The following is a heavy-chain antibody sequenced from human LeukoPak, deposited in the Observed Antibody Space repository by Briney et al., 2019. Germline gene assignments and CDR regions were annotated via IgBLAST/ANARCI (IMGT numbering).Heavy chain of an antibody. CDR1: GFTFSDHY. CDR3: AKDTTFYDSSGYYDY. CDR2: ISWNSGSI. Sequence: GGSLRLSCAASGFTFSDHYMDWVRQAPGKGLEWVSGISWNSGSIGYADSVKGRFTISRDNAKNSLYLQMNSLRAEDTALYYCAKDTTFYDSSGYYDYWGQGTLVTVSS. D-gene: IGHD3-22*01. V-gene: IGHV3-9*01. J-gene: IGHJ4*02.